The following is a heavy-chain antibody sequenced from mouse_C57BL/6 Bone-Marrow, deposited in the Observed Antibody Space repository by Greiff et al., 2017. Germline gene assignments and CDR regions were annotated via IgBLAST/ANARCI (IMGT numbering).Heavy chain of an antibody. CDR3: ARPGYYYGFDD. CDR2: IYPGDGDT. Sequence: VQLQQSGPELVKPGASVKISCKASGYAFSSSWMNWVKQRPGKGPEWIGRIYPGDGDTNYNGKCKGKATLTADKASSTAYMQLSSLTSEDSAVYFWARPGYYYGFDDWGEGTTLTVSS. J-gene: IGHJ2*01. CDR1: GYAFSSSW. D-gene: IGHD1-1*01. V-gene: IGHV1-82*01.